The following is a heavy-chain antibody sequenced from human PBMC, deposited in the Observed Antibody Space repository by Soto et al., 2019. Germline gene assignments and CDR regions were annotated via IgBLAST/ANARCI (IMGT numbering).Heavy chain of an antibody. Sequence: NPSETLSLTCSVSGYSIESGYYWGWIRQPPGKGLEWIGNIYHSGSTYYNPSLKDRVTISLDTSRNQFSLRLSSVTAADTAVYYCARYGYDYYSGLDVWGHGTSVTVSS. CDR2: IYHSGST. CDR1: GYSIESGYY. CDR3: ARYGYDYYSGLDV. V-gene: IGHV4-38-2*01. D-gene: IGHD3-16*01. J-gene: IGHJ6*02.